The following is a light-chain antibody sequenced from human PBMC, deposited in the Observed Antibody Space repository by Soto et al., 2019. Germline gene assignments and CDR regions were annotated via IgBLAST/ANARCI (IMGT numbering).Light chain of an antibody. CDR3: QQYKSYPWT. CDR2: DAS. CDR1: QSLSSW. J-gene: IGKJ1*01. V-gene: IGKV1-5*01. Sequence: DIPMTQSPSTLSASVGDRVTITCRASQSLSSWLAWYQQKPGKAPNLLIYDASNLESAVPSRFSGSESGTEFTLTISRLPPDDFATYYCQQYKSYPWTFGQGTKVEI.